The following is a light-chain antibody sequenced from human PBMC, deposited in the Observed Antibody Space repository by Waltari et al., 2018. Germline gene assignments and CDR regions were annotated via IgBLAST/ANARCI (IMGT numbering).Light chain of an antibody. CDR3: QQSYSQTRT. J-gene: IGKJ1*01. Sequence: DIQMTQSPSSLSASVGDRVTITCRASQSISNYLSWYQQKPGRAPKLLMYAASSLESGVPSRCSGSGSGRDFTLIISSLQPEDFATYSCQQSYSQTRTFGQGTKVEIK. CDR2: AAS. V-gene: IGKV1-39*01. CDR1: QSISNY.